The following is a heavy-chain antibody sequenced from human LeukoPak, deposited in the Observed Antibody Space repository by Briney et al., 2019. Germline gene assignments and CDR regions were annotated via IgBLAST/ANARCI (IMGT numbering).Heavy chain of an antibody. CDR1: GFTFSDYY. CDR2: ISSSGNII. V-gene: IGHV3-11*04. D-gene: IGHD3-16*01. J-gene: IGHJ4*02. Sequence: GESLRLSCAASGFTFSDYYMRWIRQAPGKGLEWVSYISSSGNIIYYADSVKGRFTISRDNAKNSLYLQMNSLRAEDTAVYYCARVTLGTYYFDYWGQGTLVTVSS. CDR3: ARVTLGTYYFDY.